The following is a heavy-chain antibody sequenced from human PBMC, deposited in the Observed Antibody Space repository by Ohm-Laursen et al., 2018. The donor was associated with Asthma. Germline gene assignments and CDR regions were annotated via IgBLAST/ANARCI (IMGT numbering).Heavy chain of an antibody. D-gene: IGHD4-11*01. CDR2: ISYDGSNK. CDR3: ARFGRDYRSHGMDV. V-gene: IGHV3-30*03. Sequence: SLRLSCSATGFTFSSYDMHWVRQAPGKGLEWVAVISYDGSNKYYADSVKGRFTISRDNSKNTLYLQMNSLRAEDTAVYYCARFGRDYRSHGMDVWGQGTTVTVSS. J-gene: IGHJ6*02. CDR1: GFTFSSYD.